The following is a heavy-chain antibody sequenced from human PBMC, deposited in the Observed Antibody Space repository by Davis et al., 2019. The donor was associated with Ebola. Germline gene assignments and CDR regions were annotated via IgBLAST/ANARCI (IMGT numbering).Heavy chain of an antibody. CDR1: GFTFSMYA. J-gene: IGHJ4*02. CDR3: AKDRPNYYETDGAYYRSGGDS. CDR2: TTRTGVTT. Sequence: GESLKISCTASGFTFSMYAMSWVPQGPGKGLEWVSSTTRTGVTTYYPDSVKGRFTISRDNSKNTLYLQMNSLRAEDTAVYYCAKDRPNYYETDGAYYRSGGDSWGQGTLVTVSS. V-gene: IGHV3-23*01. D-gene: IGHD4/OR15-4a*01.